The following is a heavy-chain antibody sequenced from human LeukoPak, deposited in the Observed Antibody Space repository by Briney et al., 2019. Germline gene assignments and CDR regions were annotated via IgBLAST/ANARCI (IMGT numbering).Heavy chain of an antibody. CDR3: AREVWGPEY. D-gene: IGHD1-14*01. CDR1: GFTFTKYW. CDR2: IKQDGSDK. Sequence: GDSLRLSCAASGFTFTKYWMTWVRQAPGKGLEWVGNIKQDGSDKNYMDSVKGRFTISRDNTKNSVYLQMSSLRAEDTAVYYCAREVWGPEYWGQGTLVTVSS. V-gene: IGHV3-7*01. J-gene: IGHJ4*02.